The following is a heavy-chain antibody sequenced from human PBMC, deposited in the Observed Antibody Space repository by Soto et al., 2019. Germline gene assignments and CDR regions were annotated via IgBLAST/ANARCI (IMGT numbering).Heavy chain of an antibody. CDR2: IYHSGST. Sequence: QVQLQESVPGLVKPSGTLSLTCAVSSGSISSSNWWSWVRQPPGKGPEWIGEIYHSGSTNYNPSLKSRVTISVDKSKNQFSLKLSSMTAADTAVYYCARSGVVPTISAILSYWGQGTLVTVSS. CDR1: SGSISSSNW. D-gene: IGHD5-12*01. V-gene: IGHV4-4*02. J-gene: IGHJ4*02. CDR3: ARSGVVPTISAILSY.